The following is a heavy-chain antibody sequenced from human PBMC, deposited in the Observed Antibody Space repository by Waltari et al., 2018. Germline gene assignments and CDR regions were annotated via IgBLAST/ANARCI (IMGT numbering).Heavy chain of an antibody. D-gene: IGHD2-21*01. CDR1: GGTFANYF. V-gene: IGHV1-69*05. Sequence: VQLVQSGAEMYKPGSSAKVSCKASGGTFANYFVAWVRQAPGQGLEWMGGLIPMFGNPKFAQKFRDRLSITNDYSKDMVSMELSGLTSEDTAVYYCVTAATDLVAARRGYYYYYGMDPWGQGTSVTVSS. CDR2: LIPMFGNP. J-gene: IGHJ6*02. CDR3: VTAATDLVAARRGYYYYYGMDP.